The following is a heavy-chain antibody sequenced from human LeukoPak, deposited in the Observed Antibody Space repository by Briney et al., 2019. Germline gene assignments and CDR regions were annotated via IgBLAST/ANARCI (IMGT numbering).Heavy chain of an antibody. CDR2: ISGSGGST. V-gene: IGHV3-23*01. J-gene: IGHJ4*02. CDR1: GFTFSSYA. D-gene: IGHD1-26*01. CDR3: AKSRMGVVGANLDY. Sequence: GSLRLSCAASGFTFSSYAMSWVRQAPGKGLEWVLAISGSGGSTYYADSVKGRFTISRDNSKNTLYLLMNSLRAEDTAIYYCAKSRMGVVGANLDYWGQGTLVTVSS.